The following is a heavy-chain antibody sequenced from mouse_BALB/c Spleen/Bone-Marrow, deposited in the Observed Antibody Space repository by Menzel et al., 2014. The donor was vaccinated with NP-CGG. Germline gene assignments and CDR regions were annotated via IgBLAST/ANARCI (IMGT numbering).Heavy chain of an antibody. CDR2: TLPGSGSS. CDR1: GYTFSSYW. V-gene: IGHV1-9*01. J-gene: IGHJ4*01. Sequence: QVQLKHSGAELMKPGASVKISCKATGYTFSSYWIEWIKQRPGHGLEWIGETLPGSGSSNYNEKFKGKATFTADTSSNTAYMQLSNLTSEDSAVYYCASRGYAMDYWGQGTSVTVTS. CDR3: ASRGYAMDY.